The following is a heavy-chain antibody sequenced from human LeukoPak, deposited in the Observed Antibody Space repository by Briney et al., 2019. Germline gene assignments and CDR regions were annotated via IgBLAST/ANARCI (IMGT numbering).Heavy chain of an antibody. V-gene: IGHV4-59*12. CDR2: IYYSGST. J-gene: IGHJ5*02. CDR1: GGSISSYY. CDR3: ARDTAAAGTTWFDP. Sequence: SETLSLTCTVSGGSISSYYWSWIRQPPGKGLEWIGYIYYSGSTNYDPSLKSRVTISVDTSKNQFSLKLSSVTAADTAVYYCARDTAAAGTTWFDPWGQGTLVTVSS. D-gene: IGHD6-13*01.